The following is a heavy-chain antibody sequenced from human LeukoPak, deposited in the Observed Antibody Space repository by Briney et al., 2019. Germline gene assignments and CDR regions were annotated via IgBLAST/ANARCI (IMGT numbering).Heavy chain of an antibody. Sequence: GRSLRLSCAASGFTFSSSGMDWVRQAPGKGLEWVAVTSSDLNVKLYADSVKGRFTISRDNSRSTLYLQMNSLRPEDTAIYYCAREGYYGSGSPPSLYFDYWGQGTLVTVSS. CDR2: TSSDLNVK. D-gene: IGHD3-10*01. J-gene: IGHJ4*02. V-gene: IGHV3-30*03. CDR3: AREGYYGSGSPPSLYFDY. CDR1: GFTFSSSG.